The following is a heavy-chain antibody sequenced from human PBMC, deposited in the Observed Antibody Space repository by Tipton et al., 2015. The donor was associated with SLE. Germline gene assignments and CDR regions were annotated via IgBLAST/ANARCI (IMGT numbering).Heavy chain of an antibody. V-gene: IGHV4-38-2*02. CDR2: IHHSGNT. D-gene: IGHD3-10*01. J-gene: IGHJ6*02. CDR1: GFTFSYYS. CDR3: AREGGYADSGSYGTV. Sequence: LRLSCAASGFTFSYYSMNWVRQAPGKGLEWIASIHHSGNTYYNPSLKSRVTISVDTSKNQFSLELNSVTAADTAVYFCAREGGYADSGSYGTVWGQGTTVTVSS.